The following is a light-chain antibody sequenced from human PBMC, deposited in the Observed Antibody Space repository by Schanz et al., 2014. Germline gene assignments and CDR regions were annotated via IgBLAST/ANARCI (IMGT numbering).Light chain of an antibody. V-gene: IGLV2-8*01. J-gene: IGLJ3*02. CDR2: EVS. Sequence: QSALTQPASVSGSPGQSITISCTGTSSDVGGHNYVSWYQQHPGKAPKLMIYEVSKRPSGVPDRFSGSKSGNTASLTVSGLQAEDESDYYCQSYDKSLSGWVFGGGTKLTVL. CDR1: SSDVGGHNY. CDR3: QSYDKSLSGWV.